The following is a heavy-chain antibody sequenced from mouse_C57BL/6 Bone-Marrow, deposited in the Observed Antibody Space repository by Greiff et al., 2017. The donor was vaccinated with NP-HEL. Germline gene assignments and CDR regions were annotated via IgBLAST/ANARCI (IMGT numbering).Heavy chain of an antibody. J-gene: IGHJ4*01. CDR3: TREGGIYYAMDY. Sequence: EVHLVESGEGLVKPGGSLKLSCAASGFTFSSYAMSWVRQTPEKRLEWVAYISSGGDYIYYADTVKGRFTISRDNARNTLYLQMSSLKSEDTAMYYCTREGGIYYAMDYWGQGTSVTVSS. CDR2: ISSGGDYI. CDR1: GFTFSSYA. V-gene: IGHV5-9-1*02.